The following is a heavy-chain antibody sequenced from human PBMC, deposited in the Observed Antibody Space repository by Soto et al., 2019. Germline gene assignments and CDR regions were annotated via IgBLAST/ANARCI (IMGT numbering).Heavy chain of an antibody. CDR2: IYYHGNTK. Sequence: GGSLRLSCEASGLTFTTYGFHWVRQAPGKGLEWVAVIYYHGNTKYYADSVKGRFTISRDNSRSTLYLQMNGLRAEDTAVYYWARDGGHGGACLVDPWGQGTLVTVSS. D-gene: IGHD2-21*02. V-gene: IGHV3-33*01. CDR3: ARDGGHGGACLVDP. J-gene: IGHJ5*02. CDR1: GLTFTTYG.